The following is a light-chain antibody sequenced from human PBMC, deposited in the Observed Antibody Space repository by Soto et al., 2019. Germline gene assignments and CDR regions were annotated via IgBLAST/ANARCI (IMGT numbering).Light chain of an antibody. V-gene: IGLV2-14*01. Sequence: QSALTQPASVSGSPGQSITISCTGTSSDVGGYNYVSWYHQHPGKAPKLMIYEVSNRPSGVSNRFSGSKSGNTASLTISGLQAEDEADYYCRSYTSSSPYVFGTGTKLTVL. J-gene: IGLJ1*01. CDR1: SSDVGGYNY. CDR3: RSYTSSSPYV. CDR2: EVS.